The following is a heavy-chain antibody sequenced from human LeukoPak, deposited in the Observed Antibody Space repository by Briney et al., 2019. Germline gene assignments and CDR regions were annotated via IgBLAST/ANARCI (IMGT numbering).Heavy chain of an antibody. V-gene: IGHV3-30-3*01. CDR1: GFTFSSYA. CDR2: ISYDGSNK. CDR3: ARVGNIADSTIDY. D-gene: IGHD6-13*01. Sequence: GGSLRLSCAASGFTFSSYAMHWVRQAPGKGLEWVAVISYDGSNKYYADSVKGRFTISRDHSKNTLYLQMNSLRAEDTAVYYCARVGNIADSTIDYWGQGTLVTVSS. J-gene: IGHJ4*02.